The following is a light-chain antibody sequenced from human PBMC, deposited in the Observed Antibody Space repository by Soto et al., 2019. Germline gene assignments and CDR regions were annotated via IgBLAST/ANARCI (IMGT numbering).Light chain of an antibody. V-gene: IGLV2-14*02. J-gene: IGLJ2*01. CDR1: SSDVGSYNL. CDR2: EGS. CDR3: SSYTTIKTVV. Sequence: QSVLTQPASVSGSPGQSITISCTGTSSDVGSYNLVSWYQQHPGKVPQLMIYEGSKRPSGVSNRFSGSKSGNTAYLTISGVQPEDEADYHCSSYTTIKTVVFGGGTKLTVL.